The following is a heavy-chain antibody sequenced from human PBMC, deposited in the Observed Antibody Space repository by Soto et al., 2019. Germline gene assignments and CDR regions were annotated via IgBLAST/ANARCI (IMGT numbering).Heavy chain of an antibody. CDR1: GGTISSYQ. V-gene: IGHV1-69*06. J-gene: IGHJ5*02. CDR2: IIPIFGTA. Sequence: VKVSCKASGGTISSYQIPWMRQASGQWSESLGGIIPIFGTANYAQKFQGRVTITADKSTSTAYMELSSLRSEDTAVYYCARDLGYYDILTGYYNRLNWFDPWGQRTLVTSPQ. D-gene: IGHD3-9*01. CDR3: ARDLGYYDILTGYYNRLNWFDP.